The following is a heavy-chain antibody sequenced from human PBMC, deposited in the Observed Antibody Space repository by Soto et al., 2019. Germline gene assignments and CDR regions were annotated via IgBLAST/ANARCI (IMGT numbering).Heavy chain of an antibody. J-gene: IGHJ3*02. D-gene: IGHD3-22*01. CDR2: IYYSGST. V-gene: IGHV4-59*08. CDR1: GGSISSYY. CDR3: ATRRKRSSGYYYNDAFDI. Sequence: SETLSLTCTVSGGSISSYYWSWIRQTPGKGLEWIGYIYYSGSTNYNPTLKSRVTISVDTSKNQFSLKLSSVTAADTAVYYCATRRKRSSGYYYNDAFDIWGQGTMVTVSS.